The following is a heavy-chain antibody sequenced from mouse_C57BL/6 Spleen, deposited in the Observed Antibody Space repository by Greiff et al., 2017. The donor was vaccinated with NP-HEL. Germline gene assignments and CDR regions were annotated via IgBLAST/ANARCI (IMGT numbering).Heavy chain of an antibody. D-gene: IGHD2-4*01. Sequence: QVQLQQSGPELVKPGASVKISCKASGYAFSSSWMNWVKQRPGKGLEWIGRIYPGDGDTNYNGKFKGKATLTADKSSSTAYMQLSSLTSEDSAVYFCARGGLRDWYFDVWGTGTTVTVSS. CDR1: GYAFSSSW. J-gene: IGHJ1*03. CDR3: ARGGLRDWYFDV. CDR2: IYPGDGDT. V-gene: IGHV1-82*01.